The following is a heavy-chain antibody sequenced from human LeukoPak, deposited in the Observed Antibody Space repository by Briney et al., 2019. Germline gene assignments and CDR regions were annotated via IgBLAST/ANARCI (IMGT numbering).Heavy chain of an antibody. CDR2: ISGSGGST. D-gene: IGHD5-24*01. Sequence: PGGSLRLSCAASGFTFSSYAMSWVRQAPGKGLEWVSAISGSGGSTYYADSVKGRFTISRDNSKNTLYLQMNSLRAEDTAVYYCAKTMERRDGYNSDYWGQGTLVTVSS. J-gene: IGHJ4*02. CDR3: AKTMERRDGYNSDY. CDR1: GFTFSSYA. V-gene: IGHV3-23*01.